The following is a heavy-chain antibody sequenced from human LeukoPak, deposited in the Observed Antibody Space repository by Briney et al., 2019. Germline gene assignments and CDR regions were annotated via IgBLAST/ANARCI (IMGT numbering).Heavy chain of an antibody. J-gene: IGHJ4*02. CDR1: GFTFGDYA. Sequence: GGSLRLSCTASGFTFGDYAMSWFRQAPGKGLEWVGFIRSKAYGGTTEYAASVKGRFTISRDDSKSIAYLQMNSLKTEDTAVYYCTRVDFRVSGYSYGYGYWGQGTLVTVSS. CDR3: TRVDFRVSGYSYGYGY. CDR2: IRSKAYGGTT. V-gene: IGHV3-49*03. D-gene: IGHD5-18*01.